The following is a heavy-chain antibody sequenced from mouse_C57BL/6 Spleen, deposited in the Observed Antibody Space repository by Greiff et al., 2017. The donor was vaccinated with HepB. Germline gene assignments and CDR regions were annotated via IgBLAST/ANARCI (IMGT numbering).Heavy chain of an antibody. D-gene: IGHD2-1*01. V-gene: IGHV3-8*01. J-gene: IGHJ3*01. Sequence: EVQRVESGPGLAKPSQTLSLTCSVTGYSITSDYWNWIRKFPGNKLEYMGYISYSGSTYYNPSLKSRISITRDTSKNQYYLQLNSVTTEDTATYYCARSSYGNQPGFAYWGQGTLVTVSA. CDR3: ARSSYGNQPGFAY. CDR2: ISYSGST. CDR1: GYSITSDY.